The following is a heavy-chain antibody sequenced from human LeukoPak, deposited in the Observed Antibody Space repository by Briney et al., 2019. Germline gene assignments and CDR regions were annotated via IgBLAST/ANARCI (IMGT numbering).Heavy chain of an antibody. V-gene: IGHV4-59*08. D-gene: IGHD3-3*01. CDR2: IYYSGST. CDR1: DGSISSYY. Sequence: SETLSLTCTVSDGSISSYYWSWIRQPPGKGLEWIGYIYYSGSTNYNPSLKSRVTISADTSKNQFSLNLSSVTAADTAVYYCARLAELLRPPDYWGQGTLVTVSS. CDR3: ARLAELLRPPDY. J-gene: IGHJ4*02.